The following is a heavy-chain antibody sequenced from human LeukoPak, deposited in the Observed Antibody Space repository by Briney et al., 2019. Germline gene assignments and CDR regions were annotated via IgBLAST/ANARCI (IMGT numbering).Heavy chain of an antibody. D-gene: IGHD1-26*01. CDR2: IIPIFGTA. CDR3: ARVPSLVGATRGGYYFDY. V-gene: IGHV1-69*13. CDR1: GYTFSSYA. Sequence: SVKVSCKASGYTFSSYAISWVRQAPGQGLEWMGGIIPIFGTANYAQKFQGRVTITADESTSTAYMELSSLRSEDTAVYYCARVPSLVGATRGGYYFDYWGQGTLVTVSS. J-gene: IGHJ4*02.